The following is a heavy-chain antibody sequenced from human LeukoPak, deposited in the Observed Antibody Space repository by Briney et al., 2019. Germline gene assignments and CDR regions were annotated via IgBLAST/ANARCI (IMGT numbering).Heavy chain of an antibody. V-gene: IGHV4-59*01. CDR1: GGSISSYY. Sequence: SETLSLTCTVSGGSISSYYWSWIRQPPVKELEWIGYIYYSGSTNYNPSLKSRVTISVDTSKNQFSLKLSSVTAADTAVYYCAGGYSGSWSDYWGQGTLVTVSS. J-gene: IGHJ4*02. D-gene: IGHD6-13*01. CDR3: AGGYSGSWSDY. CDR2: IYYSGST.